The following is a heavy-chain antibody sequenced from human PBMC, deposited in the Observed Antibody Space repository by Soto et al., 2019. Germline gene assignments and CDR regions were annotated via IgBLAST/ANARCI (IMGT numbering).Heavy chain of an antibody. D-gene: IGHD2-2*01. J-gene: IGHJ4*02. CDR1: GFSFSSDS. Sequence: PGGSLRLSCSASGFSFSSDSMNWVRQAPGKGLEWVSYISSSSGTIYYADSVKGRFTISRDNAKNSLFLQMNSLRAEDTAVYYCARADGIPSASDYWGQGTLVTVSS. V-gene: IGHV3-48*01. CDR2: ISSSSGTI. CDR3: ARADGIPSASDY.